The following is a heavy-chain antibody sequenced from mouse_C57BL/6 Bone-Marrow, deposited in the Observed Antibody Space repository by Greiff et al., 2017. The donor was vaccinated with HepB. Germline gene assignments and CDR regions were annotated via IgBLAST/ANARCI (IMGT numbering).Heavy chain of an antibody. CDR1: GFTFSDYG. CDR2: ISSGSSTI. Sequence: EVKLMESGGGLVKPGGSLKLSCAASGFTFSDYGMHWVRQAPEKGLEWVAYISSGSSTIYYADTVKGRITISRDNAKNTLFLQMTSLRSEDTAMYYCARPYGNLFYAMDYWGQGTSVTVSS. CDR3: ARPYGNLFYAMDY. D-gene: IGHD2-10*02. J-gene: IGHJ4*01. V-gene: IGHV5-17*01.